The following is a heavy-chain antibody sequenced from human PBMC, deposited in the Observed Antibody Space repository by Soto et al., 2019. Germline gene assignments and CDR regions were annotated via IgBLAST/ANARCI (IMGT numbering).Heavy chain of an antibody. J-gene: IGHJ6*03. CDR1: EFAFTNYL. CDR2: IRQEGREQ. D-gene: IGHD2-15*01. V-gene: IGHV3-7*02. CDR3: SRVAVVDADYYYYFMDV. Sequence: EGSLRLSCAASEFAFTNYLMTWVRQVSGEVLKKVANIRQEGREQYFLDYMKCRFTISRDNARNSLYLQMNSLRAEDTAIYYCSRVAVVDADYYYYFMDVWGTGTTVTVSS.